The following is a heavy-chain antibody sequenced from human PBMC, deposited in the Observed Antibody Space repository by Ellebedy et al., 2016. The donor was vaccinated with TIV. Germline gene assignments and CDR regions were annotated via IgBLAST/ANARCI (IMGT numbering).Heavy chain of an antibody. D-gene: IGHD2-15*01. CDR2: ISAYTGDQ. CDR1: GYTFATYS. V-gene: IGHV1-18*01. CDR3: ARDMVQGMVARYLWFDY. Sequence: ASVKVSCKASGYTFATYSVSWVRQAPGQGLEWMGWISAYTGDQKYAQKFQGRVRMTTDTSTSTAYMELRSLRSDDTAVYYCARDMVQGMVARYLWFDYWGQGTLVTVSS. J-gene: IGHJ4*02.